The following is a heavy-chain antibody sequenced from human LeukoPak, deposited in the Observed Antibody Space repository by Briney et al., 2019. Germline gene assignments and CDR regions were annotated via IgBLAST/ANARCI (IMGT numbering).Heavy chain of an antibody. D-gene: IGHD2-2*01. Sequence: SVKVSCKASGGTFSSYAISWVRQAPGQGLEWMGGIIPIFGTANYAQKFQGRVTITADESTSTAYVELSSLRSEDTAVYYCARDGRRKVVPAARRGNWFDPWGQGTLVTVSS. CDR1: GGTFSSYA. CDR2: IIPIFGTA. CDR3: ARDGRRKVVPAARRGNWFDP. J-gene: IGHJ5*02. V-gene: IGHV1-69*13.